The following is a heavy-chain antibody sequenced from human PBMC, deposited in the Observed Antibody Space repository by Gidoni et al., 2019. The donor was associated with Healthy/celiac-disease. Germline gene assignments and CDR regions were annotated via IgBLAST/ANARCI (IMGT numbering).Heavy chain of an antibody. J-gene: IGHJ6*02. CDR2: ISYDGSNK. V-gene: IGHV3-30*18. CDR1: GFTFRSYG. CDR3: AKDLDSGGLYYYYGMDV. Sequence: QVQLVESGGGVVQPGRSLRLSCAASGFTFRSYGMHWVRQAPGKGLEWVAVISYDGSNKYYADSVKGRFTISRDNSKNTLYLQMNSLRAEDTAVYYCAKDLDSGGLYYYYGMDVWGQGTTVTVSS. D-gene: IGHD4-17*01.